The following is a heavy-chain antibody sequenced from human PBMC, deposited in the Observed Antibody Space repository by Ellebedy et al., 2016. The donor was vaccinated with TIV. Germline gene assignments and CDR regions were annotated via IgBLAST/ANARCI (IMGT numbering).Heavy chain of an antibody. Sequence: GESLKISCAASGFTFSSYSMNWVRQAPGKGLEWVSSFSPSGAYTYLADSVRGRFTISRDNAKNSLSLRMNSLRAEDTALYYCARDLGWFSFDYWGQGNMVTVSS. CDR1: GFTFSSYS. CDR3: ARDLGWFSFDY. D-gene: IGHD6-19*01. CDR2: FSPSGAYT. J-gene: IGHJ4*02. V-gene: IGHV3-21*01.